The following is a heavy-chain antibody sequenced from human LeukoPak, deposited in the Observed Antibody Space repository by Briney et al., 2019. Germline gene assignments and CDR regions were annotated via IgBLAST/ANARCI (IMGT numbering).Heavy chain of an antibody. D-gene: IGHD3-16*02. CDR2: VNPNSGDT. CDR1: GYTFTGDY. CDR3: ARGRYEQFGGVITYYFDY. Sequence: ASVKVSCKASGYTFTGDYIHWVRQAPGQGLEWMGRVNPNSGDTDYPQKFQGRVTMTRDTSVNTAYVELSSLRSEDTAVYYCARGRYEQFGGVITYYFDYWGQGTLVTVSS. V-gene: IGHV1-2*06. J-gene: IGHJ4*02.